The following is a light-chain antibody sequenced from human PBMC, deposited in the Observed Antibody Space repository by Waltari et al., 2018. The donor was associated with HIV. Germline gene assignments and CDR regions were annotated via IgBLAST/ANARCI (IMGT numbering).Light chain of an antibody. Sequence: EIVLTQSPVTLSLSPGESATLSCRASQTLTRTSLAWYQQRPGQAPRLLIYGVSSRATGVPDRFSGSGSGTDFSLIITRLQPEDFAMYYCQQYGRSPTAFGGGTKVEIK. J-gene: IGKJ4*01. CDR2: GVS. CDR1: QTLTRTS. V-gene: IGKV3-20*01. CDR3: QQYGRSPTA.